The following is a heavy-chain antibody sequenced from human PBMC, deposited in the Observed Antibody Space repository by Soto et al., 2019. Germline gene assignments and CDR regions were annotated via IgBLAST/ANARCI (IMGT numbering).Heavy chain of an antibody. CDR1: GGSISSYY. Sequence: SETLSLTFTVSGGSISSYYWSWIRQPPGKGLEWIGYIYYSGSTNYNPSLKSRVTISVDTSKNQFSLKLSSVTAADTAVYYCARESVAGSFDYWRQGTLVTVSS. D-gene: IGHD2-15*01. CDR2: IYYSGST. CDR3: ARESVAGSFDY. J-gene: IGHJ4*02. V-gene: IGHV4-59*01.